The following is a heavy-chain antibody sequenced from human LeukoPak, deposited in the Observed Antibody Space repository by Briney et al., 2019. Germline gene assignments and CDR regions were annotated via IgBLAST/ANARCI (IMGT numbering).Heavy chain of an antibody. V-gene: IGHV3-11*01. CDR3: ARRYGDYRNYGLDV. CDR2: ISTSASTT. CDR1: GFNIRDYY. Sequence: GGSLRLSCGASGFNIRDYYMNWIRQAPGQGLEWVSYISTSASTTHYADSVKGRFTISRDNAENSVYLQMNSLRAEDTAVYYCARRYGDYRNYGLDVWGQGITVTVFS. J-gene: IGHJ6*02. D-gene: IGHD4-17*01.